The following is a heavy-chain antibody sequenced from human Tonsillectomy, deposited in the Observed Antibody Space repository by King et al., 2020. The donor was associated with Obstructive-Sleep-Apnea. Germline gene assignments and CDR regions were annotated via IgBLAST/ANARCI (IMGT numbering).Heavy chain of an antibody. CDR2: INSDGGTI. D-gene: IGHD6-13*01. CDR1: GFTFRSYW. J-gene: IGHJ4*02. CDR3: ARGRGGSWYGLEMDFDY. V-gene: IGHV3-74*01. Sequence: EVQLVESGGGLVQPGGSLRLSCAASGFTFRSYWMHWVRQVPGKGLAWVSRINSDGGTISYADSVKGRFTISRDNANNTLFLQMSSLRAEDTGVYYCARGRGGSWYGLEMDFDYWGQGNLVTVSS.